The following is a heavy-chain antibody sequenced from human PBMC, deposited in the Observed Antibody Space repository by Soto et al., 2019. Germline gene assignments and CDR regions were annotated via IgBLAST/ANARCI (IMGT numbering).Heavy chain of an antibody. J-gene: IGHJ4*02. CDR2: ISGSGGST. CDR1: GFTFSSYA. D-gene: IGHD2-8*01. CDR3: AKDRAHGSPHMVQGNY. Sequence: GGSLRLSCAASGFTFSSYAMSWVRQAPGKGLEWVSAISGSGGSTYYADSVKGRFTISRDNSKNTLYLQMNSLRAEDTAVYYCAKDRAHGSPHMVQGNYWGQGTLVTVSS. V-gene: IGHV3-23*01.